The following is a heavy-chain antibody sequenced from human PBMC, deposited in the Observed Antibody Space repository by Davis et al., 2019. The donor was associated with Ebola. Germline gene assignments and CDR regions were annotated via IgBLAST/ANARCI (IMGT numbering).Heavy chain of an antibody. CDR2: TEYRSKWYN. CDR3: ARGDLYYYGMDV. V-gene: IGHV6-1*01. J-gene: IGHJ6*02. Sequence: LRLSCALSGDSVSSHSAARNWITQSPSIRLELLGGTEYRSKWYNDYAVSVKSRITINPDTSKNQFSLQLNSVTPEDTAAYYCARGDLYYYGMDVWGQGTTVTVSS. CDR1: GDSVSSHSAA.